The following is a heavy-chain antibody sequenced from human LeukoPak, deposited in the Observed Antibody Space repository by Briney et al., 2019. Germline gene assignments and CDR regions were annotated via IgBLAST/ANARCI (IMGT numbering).Heavy chain of an antibody. Sequence: SGGSLRLSCAASGFTFSSYSMNWVRQAPGKGLEWVSSISSSSSYIYYADSVKGRFTISRDNAENSLYLQMNSLRAEDTAVYYCARAGLRETLLSQYYFDYWGQGTLVTVSS. V-gene: IGHV3-21*01. J-gene: IGHJ4*02. D-gene: IGHD3-16*01. CDR2: ISSSSSYI. CDR1: GFTFSSYS. CDR3: ARAGLRETLLSQYYFDY.